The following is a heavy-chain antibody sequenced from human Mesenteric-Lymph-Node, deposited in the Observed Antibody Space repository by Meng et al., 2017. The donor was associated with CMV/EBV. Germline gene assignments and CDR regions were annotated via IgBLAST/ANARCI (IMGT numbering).Heavy chain of an antibody. Sequence: GESLKISCAASGFTFSACGMHWVRQAPGKGLEWVAFIRYDGSRKYYADPVKGRFTISRDSSRNTLYLQMNSLRAEDTAVYYCARASYYDFWSGYSVDYWGQGTLVTVSS. CDR3: ARASYYDFWSGYSVDY. D-gene: IGHD3-3*01. CDR2: IRYDGSRK. V-gene: IGHV3-30*02. J-gene: IGHJ4*02. CDR1: GFTFSACG.